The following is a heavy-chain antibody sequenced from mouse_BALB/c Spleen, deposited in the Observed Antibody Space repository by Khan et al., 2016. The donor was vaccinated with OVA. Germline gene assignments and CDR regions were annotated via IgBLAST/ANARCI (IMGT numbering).Heavy chain of an antibody. CDR1: GYTFTAYI. D-gene: IGHD1-1*02. Sequence: EVQLQESGPELVKPGASVKISCRASGYTFTAYIMAWVKQSHGKSIEWIGYIYPNNGDTGYNQKFKTKATLTVDSSSNTAYMELRSLTSEAFAVYYGATSVYGSVAFWGQGTLVTVSA. CDR3: ATSVYGSVAF. CDR2: IYPNNGDT. V-gene: IGHV1S29*02. J-gene: IGHJ3*01.